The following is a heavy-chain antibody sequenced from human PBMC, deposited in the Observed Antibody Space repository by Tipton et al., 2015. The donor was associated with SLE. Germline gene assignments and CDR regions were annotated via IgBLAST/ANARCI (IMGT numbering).Heavy chain of an antibody. CDR3: ARGRDHCFDF. CDR1: EFTFSTHW. CDR2: INQDGSEK. D-gene: IGHD2-15*01. Sequence: SLRLSCAASEFTFSTHWMSWVRQAPGKGLEWVANINQDGSEKYYLDSVKGRFTISRDISKNTASLQMNSLTPEDTAVYYCARGRDHCFDFWGQGTLVTVSS. J-gene: IGHJ4*02. V-gene: IGHV3-7*01.